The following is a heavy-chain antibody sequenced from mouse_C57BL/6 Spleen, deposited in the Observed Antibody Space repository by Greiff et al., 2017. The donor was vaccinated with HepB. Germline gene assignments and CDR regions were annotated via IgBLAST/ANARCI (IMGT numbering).Heavy chain of an antibody. V-gene: IGHV1-18*01. CDR3: ARRAYDYDGEWFAY. Sequence: EVMLVESGPELVKPGASVKIPCKASGYTFTDYNMDWVKQSHGKSLEWIGDINPNNGGTIYNQKFKGKATLTVDKYSSTAYMALCSLTSEDTAVYYCARRAYDYDGEWFAYWGQGTLVTVSA. CDR1: GYTFTDYN. D-gene: IGHD2-4*01. CDR2: INPNNGGT. J-gene: IGHJ3*01.